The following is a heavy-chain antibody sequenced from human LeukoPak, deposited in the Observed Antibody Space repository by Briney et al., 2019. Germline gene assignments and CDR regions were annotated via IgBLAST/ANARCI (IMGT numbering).Heavy chain of an antibody. V-gene: IGHV4-61*02. Sequence: PSETLSLTCTVSGGSISSGSHYWSWIRQPAGKGLEWIGRIYTSGSTNYNPSLKSRVTISVDTSKNQFSLKLSSVTAADTAVYYCARDNGDYVVDYWGQGTLVTVSS. CDR3: ARDNGDYVVDY. D-gene: IGHD4-17*01. CDR1: GGSISSGSHY. CDR2: IYTSGST. J-gene: IGHJ4*02.